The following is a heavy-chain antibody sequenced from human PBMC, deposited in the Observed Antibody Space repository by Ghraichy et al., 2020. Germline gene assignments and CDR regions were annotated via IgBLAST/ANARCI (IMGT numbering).Heavy chain of an antibody. V-gene: IGHV3-21*01. CDR1: GFTFNSYS. Sequence: GSLRLSCAASGFTFNSYSMNWVRQAPGKGLEWVSSISSSSSYIYYADSVKGRFTISRDNAKNSLFLQMNSLRAEDTAVYYCARDATKGLFDDWGQGTLVTVSS. J-gene: IGHJ4*02. CDR3: ARDATKGLFDD. CDR2: ISSSSSYI.